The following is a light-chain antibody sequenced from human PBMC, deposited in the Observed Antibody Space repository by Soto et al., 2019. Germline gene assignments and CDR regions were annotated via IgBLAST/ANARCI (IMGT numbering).Light chain of an antibody. CDR1: QSVDYF. Sequence: EIVLTQSPATLSLSPGERATLSCRASQSVDYFLAWYQQKRGQAPRLLIYDASNRATGIPARFSGGGSGTDFTLTIGSLEPEDFAVYFCQQRSNWPLTFGGGTK. V-gene: IGKV3-11*01. CDR3: QQRSNWPLT. J-gene: IGKJ4*01. CDR2: DAS.